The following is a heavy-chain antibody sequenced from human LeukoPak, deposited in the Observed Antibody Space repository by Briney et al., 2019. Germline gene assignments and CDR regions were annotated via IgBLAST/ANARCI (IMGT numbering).Heavy chain of an antibody. Sequence: PGGSLRLSCAASGFPFSSYAMSWVRQARGKGLEWVAGISDSGGNTNYADSVKGRFTISRDNPKNTLFLQMNSLRAEDTAVYFCAKRGVVIRVILVGFHKEAYYFDSWGQGALVTVSS. V-gene: IGHV3-23*01. CDR3: AKRGVVIRVILVGFHKEAYYFDS. CDR1: GFPFSSYA. CDR2: ISDSGGNT. D-gene: IGHD3-22*01. J-gene: IGHJ4*02.